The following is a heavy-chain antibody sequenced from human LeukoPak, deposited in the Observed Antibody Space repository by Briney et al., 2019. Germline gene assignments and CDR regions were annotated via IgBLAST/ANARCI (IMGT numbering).Heavy chain of an antibody. Sequence: WGSLRLSCAASGFTFSSYGMHWVRQAPGKGLEWVAVISYDGSNKYYADSVKGRFTISRDNSKNTLYLQMNSLRAEDTAVYYCARTITMTTLTDWGQGTLVTVSS. J-gene: IGHJ4*02. V-gene: IGHV3-30*03. CDR1: GFTFSSYG. D-gene: IGHD4-17*01. CDR2: ISYDGSNK. CDR3: ARTITMTTLTD.